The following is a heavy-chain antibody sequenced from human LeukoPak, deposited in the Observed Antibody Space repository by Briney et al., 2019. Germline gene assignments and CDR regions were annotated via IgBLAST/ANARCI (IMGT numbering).Heavy chain of an antibody. Sequence: ASVKVSCKASGYTFTSYAMNWVRQAPGQGLEWMGWINTNTGNPTYAQGFTGRFVFSLDTSVSTAYLQISSLKAEDTAVYYCASLTTAAGRGNWFDPWGQGTLVTVSS. V-gene: IGHV7-4-1*02. J-gene: IGHJ5*02. CDR1: GYTFTSYA. CDR3: ASLTTAAGRGNWFDP. D-gene: IGHD6-13*01. CDR2: INTNTGNP.